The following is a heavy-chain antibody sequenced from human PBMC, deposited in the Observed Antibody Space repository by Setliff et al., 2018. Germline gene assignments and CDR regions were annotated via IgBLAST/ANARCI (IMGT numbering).Heavy chain of an antibody. CDR2: IYYTGST. D-gene: IGHD6-19*01. V-gene: IGHV4-59*08. Sequence: PSETLSLTCTVSGDSTSSHFWTWIRQPPGKGLEWVGHIYYTGSTSYNASVKSRVTVSLDTSKNQFSLKLTSVTAADTAVYYCARARYSSGWYGGGGAFYYMDAWGKGTTVTVSS. CDR3: ARARYSSGWYGGGGAFYYMDA. J-gene: IGHJ6*03. CDR1: GDSTSSHF.